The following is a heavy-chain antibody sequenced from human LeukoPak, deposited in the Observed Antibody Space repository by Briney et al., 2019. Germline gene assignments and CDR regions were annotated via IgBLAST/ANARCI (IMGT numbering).Heavy chain of an antibody. D-gene: IGHD6-13*01. J-gene: IGHJ4*02. Sequence: GGSLRLSRAASGFTFSGYSMHWARQAPGKGLEWISYITTTSSTTYYIDSVEGRFTISRDNARNSLYLQMNSLRADDTAVYYCASGPTPGVAAAADYWGQGTLVTVSS. CDR3: ASGPTPGVAAAADY. CDR2: ITTTSSTT. V-gene: IGHV3-48*01. CDR1: GFTFSGYS.